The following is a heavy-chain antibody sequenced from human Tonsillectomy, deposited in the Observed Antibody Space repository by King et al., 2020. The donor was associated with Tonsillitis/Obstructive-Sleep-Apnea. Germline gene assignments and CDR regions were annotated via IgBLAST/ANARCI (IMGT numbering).Heavy chain of an antibody. CDR3: ARCGELHYYYDMDV. Sequence: VQLVESGGGLVQTGGSLRLSCAASGFTFSSYEMNWVRQAPGKGLEWVSYISRRGSTIDYADSVKGRFTTSRDNAKNSLYLQMNTLRVEDTAVYYCARCGELHYYYDMDVWGQGTTVTVSS. D-gene: IGHD1-26*01. V-gene: IGHV3-48*03. J-gene: IGHJ6*02. CDR2: ISRRGSTI. CDR1: GFTFSSYE.